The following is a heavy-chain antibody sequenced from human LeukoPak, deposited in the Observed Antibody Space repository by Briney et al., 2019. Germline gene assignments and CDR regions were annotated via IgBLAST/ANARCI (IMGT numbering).Heavy chain of an antibody. Sequence: ASVKVSCKASGYTFTSYAMHWVRQAPGQRLEWMGWVNAGNGNTKYSQKFQGRVTITRDTSASTAYMELSSLRSDDTAVYYCARDQGCSGGSCYSTRYYYYGMDVWGQGTTVTVSS. D-gene: IGHD2-15*01. CDR1: GYTFTSYA. CDR3: ARDQGCSGGSCYSTRYYYYGMDV. J-gene: IGHJ6*02. CDR2: VNAGNGNT. V-gene: IGHV1-3*01.